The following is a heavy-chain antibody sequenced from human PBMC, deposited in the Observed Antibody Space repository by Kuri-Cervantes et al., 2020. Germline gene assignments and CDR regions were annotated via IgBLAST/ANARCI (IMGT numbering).Heavy chain of an antibody. CDR3: AREGYSDAFDI. Sequence: GSLRLSCAVSGGSISSSNWWSWVRQPPGKGLEWIGEIYHSGSTNYNPSLKSRVTISVDKSKNQFSLKLSSVTAADTAVYYCAREGYSDAFDIWGQGTMVTVSS. D-gene: IGHD3-22*01. CDR1: GGSISSSNW. CDR2: IYHSGST. J-gene: IGHJ3*02. V-gene: IGHV4-4*02.